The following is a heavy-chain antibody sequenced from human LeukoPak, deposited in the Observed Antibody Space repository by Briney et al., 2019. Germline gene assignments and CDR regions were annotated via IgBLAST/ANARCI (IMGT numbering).Heavy chain of an antibody. Sequence: SGGSLRLSCAASGFTFSSYWMSWVRRAPGKGLEWVANIKQDGSEKYYVDSVKGRFTISRDNAKNSLYLQMNSLRAEDTAVYYCARYDFWSGYWSDAFDIWGQGTMVTVSS. CDR1: GFTFSSYW. J-gene: IGHJ3*02. CDR3: ARYDFWSGYWSDAFDI. V-gene: IGHV3-7*01. CDR2: IKQDGSEK. D-gene: IGHD3-3*01.